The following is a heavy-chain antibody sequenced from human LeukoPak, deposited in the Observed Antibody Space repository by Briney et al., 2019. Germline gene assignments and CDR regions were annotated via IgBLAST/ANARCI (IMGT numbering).Heavy chain of an antibody. Sequence: SETLSLTCTVSGDSIRSYYWSWIRQPPGKGLEWIGYMHYSGSTNYNPSLKGRVTTSVDTSKNQFSLKLSSVTAADTAIYYCSRESGPFSPFGHWGQGTLVTVSS. CDR2: MHYSGST. D-gene: IGHD1-26*01. V-gene: IGHV4-59*12. CDR1: GDSIRSYY. CDR3: SRESGPFSPFGH. J-gene: IGHJ4*02.